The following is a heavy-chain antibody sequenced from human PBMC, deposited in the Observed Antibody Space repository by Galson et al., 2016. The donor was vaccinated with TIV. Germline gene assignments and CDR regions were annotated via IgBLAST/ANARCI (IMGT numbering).Heavy chain of an antibody. V-gene: IGHV3-11*05. CDR3: AGGSLDL. CDR2: ISSTGFLT. J-gene: IGHJ5*02. CDR1: GFTFSDYY. Sequence: SLRLSCAVSGFTFSDYYMVWVRQAPGKGLQWVSYISSTGFLTNYADSVKGRFTVSRDNAKDSVFLQMNSLTAEYTAGYYCAGGSLDLWGQGTLVTVSS.